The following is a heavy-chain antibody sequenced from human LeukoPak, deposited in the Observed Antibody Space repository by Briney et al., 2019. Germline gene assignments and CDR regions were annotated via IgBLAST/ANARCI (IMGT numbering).Heavy chain of an antibody. CDR1: GFTFSSYW. V-gene: IGHV3-7*01. Sequence: GGSLRLSCAASGFTFSSYWMSWVRQAPGKGLEWVANIKQDGSEKYYVDSVKGRFTISRDNAKNSLYLQMNSLRVEDTAVYYCARDRVLLWFGESDYWGQGTLVTVSS. CDR2: IKQDGSEK. CDR3: ARDRVLLWFGESDY. J-gene: IGHJ4*02. D-gene: IGHD3-10*01.